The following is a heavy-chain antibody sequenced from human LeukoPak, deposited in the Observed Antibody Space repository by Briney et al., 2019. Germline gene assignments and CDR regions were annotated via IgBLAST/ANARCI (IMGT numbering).Heavy chain of an antibody. Sequence: PGGSLRLSCAASGFTFSSYAMHWVRQAPGKGLEWVAVISYDGSNKYYADSVKGRFTISRDNSKNTLYLQMNSLRAEDTAVYYCARDPKPSSWYEAYFDYWGQGTLVTVSS. CDR3: ARDPKPSSWYEAYFDY. V-gene: IGHV3-30-3*01. D-gene: IGHD6-13*01. CDR1: GFTFSSYA. J-gene: IGHJ4*02. CDR2: ISYDGSNK.